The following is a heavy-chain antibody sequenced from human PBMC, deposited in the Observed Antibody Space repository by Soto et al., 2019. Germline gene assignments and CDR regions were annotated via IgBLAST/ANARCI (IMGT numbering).Heavy chain of an antibody. Sequence: CWFRKTPGKGREWIGYIYYTGSTNYNTSPKSRVTISVDTSKNQFSLKLSSVTAADTAVHYCARRYGSCFDYWGQGTLVTVSS. CDR3: ARRYGSCFDY. J-gene: IGHJ4*02. V-gene: IGHV4-59*08. CDR2: IYYTGST. D-gene: IGHD5-18*01.